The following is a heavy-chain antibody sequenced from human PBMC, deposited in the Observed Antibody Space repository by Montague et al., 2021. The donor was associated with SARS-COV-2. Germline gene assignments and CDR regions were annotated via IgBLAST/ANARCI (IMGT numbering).Heavy chain of an antibody. J-gene: IGHJ4*02. D-gene: IGHD3-10*01. CDR1: SGSIISSGYY. Sequence: SETLSLTCSVSSGSIISSGYYWGWIRQPPGKELEWIGNIYTSGTTYYNPSLQSRGTISVDTSKNHLSLRLSSVTAADTAVYCCASGRIRGVTTPFDYWGQGSQVTVSS. CDR2: IYTSGTT. CDR3: ASGRIRGVTTPFDY. V-gene: IGHV4-39*02.